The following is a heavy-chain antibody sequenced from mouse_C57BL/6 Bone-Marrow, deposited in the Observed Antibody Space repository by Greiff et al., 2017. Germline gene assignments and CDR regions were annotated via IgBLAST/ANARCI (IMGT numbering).Heavy chain of an antibody. CDR2: ISDGGSYT. CDR1: GFTFSSYA. J-gene: IGHJ2*01. CDR3: ARDRPTGSYYFDY. V-gene: IGHV5-4*01. D-gene: IGHD4-1*02. Sequence: EVKLMESGGGLVKPGGSLKLSCAASGFTFSSYAMSWVRQTPEKRLEWVATISDGGSYTYYPDNVKGRFTISRDNAKNNLYLQMSHLKSEDTAMYYCARDRPTGSYYFDYWGQGTTLTVSS.